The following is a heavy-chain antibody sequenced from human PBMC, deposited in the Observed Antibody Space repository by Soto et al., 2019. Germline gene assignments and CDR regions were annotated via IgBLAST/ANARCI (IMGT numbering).Heavy chain of an antibody. J-gene: IGHJ4*02. D-gene: IGHD3-3*01. CDR3: ATLGVLRFLEWLSTFDY. V-gene: IGHV3-23*01. Sequence: PGGSLRLSCAASGFTFSSYAMSWVRQAPGKGLEWVSAISGSGGSTYYADSVKGRFTISRDNSKNTLYLQMNSLRAEDTAVYYCATLGVLRFLEWLSTFDYWGQGTLVTVSS. CDR2: ISGSGGST. CDR1: GFTFSSYA.